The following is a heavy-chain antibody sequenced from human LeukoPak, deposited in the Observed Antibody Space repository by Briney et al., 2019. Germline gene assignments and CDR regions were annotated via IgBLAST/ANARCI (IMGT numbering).Heavy chain of an antibody. V-gene: IGHV4-34*01. J-gene: IGHJ4*02. CDR1: GGSFSGYY. CDR3: ARGGYSYGYEGSSGWYTCFDY. D-gene: IGHD5-18*01. CDR2: INHSGST. Sequence: PSETLSLTCAVYGGSFSGYYWSWIRQPPGKGLEWIGEINHSGSTNYNPSLKSRVTISVDTSKNQFSLKLSSVTAADTAVYYCARGGYSYGYEGSSGWYTCFDYWGQGTLVTVSS.